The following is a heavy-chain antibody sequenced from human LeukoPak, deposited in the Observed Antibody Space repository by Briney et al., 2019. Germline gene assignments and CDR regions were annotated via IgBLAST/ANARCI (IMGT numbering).Heavy chain of an antibody. CDR2: IYYSGST. J-gene: IGHJ4*02. D-gene: IGHD5-18*01. CDR3: TRHTRSSYGRNYFDF. Sequence: PSETLSLTCAVYGGSFSGSYWSWIRQPPGQWLEWFGVIYYSGSTYNNPSLQSRVTMSVDTSKNQFSLKLSSVTAADFFFSSRTRHTRSSYGRNYFDFWGQGTLVTVSS. V-gene: IGHV4-34*01. CDR1: GGSFSGSY.